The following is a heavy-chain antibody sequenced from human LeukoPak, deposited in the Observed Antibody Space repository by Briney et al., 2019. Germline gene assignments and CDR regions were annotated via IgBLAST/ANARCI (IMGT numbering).Heavy chain of an antibody. CDR3: ARGRFGSSWPGDFDY. CDR2: IYYSGST. V-gene: IGHV4-59*11. J-gene: IGHJ4*02. Sequence: SETLSLTCTVSGGSISSHYWSWIRQPPGKGLEWIGYIYYSGSTNYNPSLKSRVTISVDTSKNQFSLKLSSVTAADTAVYYCARGRFGSSWPGDFDYWGQGTLVTVSS. CDR1: GGSISSHY. D-gene: IGHD6-13*01.